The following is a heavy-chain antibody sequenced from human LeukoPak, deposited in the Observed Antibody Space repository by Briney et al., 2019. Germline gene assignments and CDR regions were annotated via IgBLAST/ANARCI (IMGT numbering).Heavy chain of an antibody. V-gene: IGHV1-8*01. D-gene: IGHD3-22*01. CDR1: GYTFTSYD. CDR3: ARVRYYYDSSDY. J-gene: IGHJ4*02. Sequence: ASVKVSCKASGYTFTSYDINWVRQATGQGLEWMGWMNPNSGNTAYTQKFQGRVTMTRNTSIRTAYMELSSLRSEDTAVYYCARVRYYYDSSDYWGQGTLVTVSS. CDR2: MNPNSGNT.